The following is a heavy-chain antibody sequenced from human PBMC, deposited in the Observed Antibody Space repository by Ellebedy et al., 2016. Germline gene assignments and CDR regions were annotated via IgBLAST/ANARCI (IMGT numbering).Heavy chain of an antibody. CDR1: GGPFSGYY. D-gene: IGHD2-8*02. Sequence: SETLSLTCAVYGGPFSGYYWNWIRQPPGKGLEWIGEINHSGSTNYNPSLKSRVTISVDTSKNQFSLRLSPVTAADTALYYCASGLGVRRMNAFEIWGQGTMVTVSS. V-gene: IGHV4-34*01. CDR2: INHSGST. CDR3: ASGLGVRRMNAFEI. J-gene: IGHJ3*02.